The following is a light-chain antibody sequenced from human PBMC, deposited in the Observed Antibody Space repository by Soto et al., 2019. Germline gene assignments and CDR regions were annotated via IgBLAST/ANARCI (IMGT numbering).Light chain of an antibody. V-gene: IGKV1-9*01. CDR3: QQANSFPLT. Sequence: DIQLTQAPSFLSASAGDRVTITCRASQVISSYLAWYQQKQGRXPKLLIYAASSLQSGVPSRFSGSGSGTDLTITISSLQPEDFATYYCQQANSFPLTFGGGTKVDIK. J-gene: IGKJ4*01. CDR1: QVISSY. CDR2: AAS.